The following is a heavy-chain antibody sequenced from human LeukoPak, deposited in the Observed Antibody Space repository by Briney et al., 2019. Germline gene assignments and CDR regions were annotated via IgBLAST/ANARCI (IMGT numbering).Heavy chain of an antibody. J-gene: IGHJ4*02. CDR2: INHSGST. V-gene: IGHV4-34*01. D-gene: IGHD3-22*01. CDR1: GGSFSGYY. CDR3: ARVNYFDSSSYYKIDY. Sequence: SETLSLTCAVYGGSFSGYYWSWIRQPPGKGLEWIGEINHSGSTNYNPSLKSRVTISVDTSKNQFSLKLSSVTAADTAVYYCARVNYFDSSSYYKIDYWGQGTLVTVSS.